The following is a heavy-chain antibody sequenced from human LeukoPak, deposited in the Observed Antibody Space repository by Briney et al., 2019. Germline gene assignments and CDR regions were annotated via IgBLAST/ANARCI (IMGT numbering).Heavy chain of an antibody. D-gene: IGHD3-22*01. CDR1: GFTFSSYW. CDR2: ISYDGSNK. J-gene: IGHJ4*02. CDR3: AKDLYYYDSSGYDDY. V-gene: IGHV3-30*18. Sequence: GGSLRLSCAASGFTFSSYWMSWVRQAPGKGLEWVAVISYDGSNKYYADSVKGRFTISRDNSKNTLYLQMNSLRAEDTAVYYCAKDLYYYDSSGYDDYWGQGTLVTVSS.